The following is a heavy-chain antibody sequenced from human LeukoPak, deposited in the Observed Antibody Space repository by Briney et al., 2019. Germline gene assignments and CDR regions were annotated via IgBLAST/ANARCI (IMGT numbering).Heavy chain of an antibody. CDR2: IYPGDSDT. V-gene: IGHV5-51*01. D-gene: IGHD3-10*01. CDR3: ARRIRTRFGDLYGMDV. Sequence: GESLKISCKGSGYSFIRNRIGWVSQLPGKGLEWMAIIYPGDSDTRYSPSFQGQVTISADKSISTAYLQWSSLKASDTAMYYCARRIRTRFGDLYGMDVWGQGTTVTVSS. J-gene: IGHJ6*02. CDR1: GYSFIRNR.